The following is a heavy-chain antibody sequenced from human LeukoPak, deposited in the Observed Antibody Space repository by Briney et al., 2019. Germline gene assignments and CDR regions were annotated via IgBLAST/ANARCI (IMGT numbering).Heavy chain of an antibody. D-gene: IGHD3-16*01. CDR1: GYTFTGYY. CDR3: ARDDYDYVWGRYGMDV. CDR2: INPNSGGT. Sequence: ASVKGSCKASGYTFTGYYMHWVRQAPGQGLEWMGWINPNSGGTNYAQKFQGRGTMNRDTSISTAYMELSRLRSDDTAVYYCARDDYDYVWGRYGMDVWGQGTTVTVSS. V-gene: IGHV1-2*02. J-gene: IGHJ6*02.